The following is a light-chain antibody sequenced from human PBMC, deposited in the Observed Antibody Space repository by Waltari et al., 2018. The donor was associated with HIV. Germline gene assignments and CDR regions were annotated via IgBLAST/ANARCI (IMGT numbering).Light chain of an antibody. J-gene: IGLJ2*01. CDR3: GTWDSSLSGVV. V-gene: IGLV1-51*01. Sequence: QSVLTQPPSVSAAPGQKVTISCSGSSSNIGKHFLSWFKQLPGTAPKLLIYDNNKRPSGIPDRFSGSKSGTSATLGITGLQTGDEADYYCGTWDSSLSGVVFGGGTKLTVL. CDR2: DNN. CDR1: SSNIGKHF.